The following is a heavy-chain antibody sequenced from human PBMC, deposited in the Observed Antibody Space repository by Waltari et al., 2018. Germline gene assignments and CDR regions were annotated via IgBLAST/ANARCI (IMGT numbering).Heavy chain of an antibody. J-gene: IGHJ4*02. D-gene: IGHD3-10*01. CDR2: SSGGGYPI. Sequence: EVQLVESGGGVVQPGGSLRLSCAASGFTFSTYGMNWVRQAPGKWLEWVAQSSGGGYPIYYADSVKGRFTISRDNAENSLFLQMNGLRAEDTAVYYCAPLGVSSLTWTDWGQGTLVTVSS. CDR1: GFTFSTYG. V-gene: IGHV3-48*01. CDR3: APLGVSSLTWTD.